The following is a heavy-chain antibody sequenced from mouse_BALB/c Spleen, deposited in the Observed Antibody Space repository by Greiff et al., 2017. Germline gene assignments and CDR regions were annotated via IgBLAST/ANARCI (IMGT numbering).Heavy chain of an antibody. CDR2: ISSGGSYT. CDR1: GFTFSSYT. Sequence: DVKLVESGGGLVKPGGSLKLSCAASGFTFSSYTMSWVRQTPEKRLEWVATISSGGSYTYYPDSVKGRFTISRDNAKNTLYLQMSSLKSEDTAMYYCTREGNYLDYWGQGTTLTVSS. D-gene: IGHD2-14*01. CDR3: TREGNYLDY. J-gene: IGHJ2*01. V-gene: IGHV5-6-4*01.